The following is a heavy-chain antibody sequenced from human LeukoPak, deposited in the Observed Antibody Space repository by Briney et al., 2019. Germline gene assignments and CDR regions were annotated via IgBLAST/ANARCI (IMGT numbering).Heavy chain of an antibody. V-gene: IGHV4-59*01. D-gene: IGHD3-22*01. J-gene: IGHJ4*02. CDR3: AGSEYYYDKTYDY. CDR1: GGSISSYY. CDR2: IYYSGST. Sequence: SETLSLTCTVSGGSISSYYWSWIRQPPEKGLEWIGYIYYSGSTNYNPSLKSRVTISVDTSKNQFSLKLSSATAADTAVYYCAGSEYYYDKTYDYWGQGTLVTVSS.